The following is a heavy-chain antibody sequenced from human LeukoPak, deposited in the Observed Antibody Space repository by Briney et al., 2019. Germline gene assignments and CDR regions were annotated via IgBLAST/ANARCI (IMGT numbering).Heavy chain of an antibody. CDR2: IIPIFGTA. V-gene: IGHV1-69*06. Sequence: SVKVSCKASGGTFSSYAISWVRQAPGQGLEWMGGIIPIFGTANYAQKFQGRVTITADKSTSTAYMELSSLRSEDTAVYYCASPIAARSYDAFDIWGQGTMVTVSS. CDR1: GGTFSSYA. D-gene: IGHD6-6*01. J-gene: IGHJ3*02. CDR3: ASPIAARSYDAFDI.